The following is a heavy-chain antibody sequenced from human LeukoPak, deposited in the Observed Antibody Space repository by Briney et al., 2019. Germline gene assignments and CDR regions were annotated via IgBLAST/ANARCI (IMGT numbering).Heavy chain of an antibody. CDR3: ARHDLVRGVITPFDY. D-gene: IGHD3-10*01. J-gene: IGHJ4*02. Sequence: WVRQPPGKGLEWIGSIYYSGSTYYNPSLKSRVTISVDTSKNQFSLKLSSVTAADTAVYYCARHDLVRGVITPFDYWGQGTLVTVSS. V-gene: IGHV4-39*01. CDR2: IYYSGST.